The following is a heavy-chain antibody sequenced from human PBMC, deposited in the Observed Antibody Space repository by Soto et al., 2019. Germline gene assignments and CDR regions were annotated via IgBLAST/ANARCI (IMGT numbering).Heavy chain of an antibody. CDR2: ISGSGGST. J-gene: IGHJ3*02. Sequence: GGSLRLSCAASGFTFSSYAMSWVRQAPGKGLEWVSAISGSGGSTYYADSVKGRFTFSRDNSKNTLYLQMNSLRAEDTAVYYCAKVGAVAGDAFDIWGQGTMVTVSS. D-gene: IGHD6-19*01. CDR1: GFTFSSYA. CDR3: AKVGAVAGDAFDI. V-gene: IGHV3-23*01.